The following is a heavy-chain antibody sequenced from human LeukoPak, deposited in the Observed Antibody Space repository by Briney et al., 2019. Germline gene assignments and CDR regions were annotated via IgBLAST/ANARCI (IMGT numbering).Heavy chain of an antibody. J-gene: IGHJ4*02. V-gene: IGHV3-48*01. CDR2: ISSSSNTM. CDR1: GFIVSSNY. CDR3: ARFPLQGGSYEVVY. D-gene: IGHD1-26*01. Sequence: GGSLRLSCAVSGFIVSSNYMSWVRQAPGKGLEWVSYISSSSNTMNYADSVKGRFTISRDNALNSLYLQMSSLRAEDTAVYFCARFPLQGGSYEVVYWGQGTLVTVSS.